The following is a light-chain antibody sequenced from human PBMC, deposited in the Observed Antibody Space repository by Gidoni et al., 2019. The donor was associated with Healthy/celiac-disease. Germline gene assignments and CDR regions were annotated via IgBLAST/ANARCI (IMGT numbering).Light chain of an antibody. CDR1: SLSSYY. CDR3: NSRDSSGNHF. V-gene: IGLV3-19*01. Sequence: SSELTQDPAVSVALGQTVRITCQGDSLSSYYASWYQQKPGQAPVLVIYGKNNRPSGIPDRFSGSSSGNTASLTITGAQAEDEADYYCNSRDSSGNHFFGTGTKVTVL. CDR2: GKN. J-gene: IGLJ1*01.